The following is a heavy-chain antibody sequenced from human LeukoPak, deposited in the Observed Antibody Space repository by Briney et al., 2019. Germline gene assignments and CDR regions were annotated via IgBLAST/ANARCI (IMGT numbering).Heavy chain of an antibody. CDR2: ISGSGGST. V-gene: IGHV3-23*01. Sequence: GGSLRLSCAASGLTFSSYAMNWVRQAPGKGLEWVSAISGSGGSTYYADSVEGRFTMSRDNSKNTVYLQMNSLRVDDTAVYYCARRDIVVVVSASDYWGQGTLVTVSS. CDR1: GLTFSSYA. D-gene: IGHD2-15*01. J-gene: IGHJ4*02. CDR3: ARRDIVVVVSASDY.